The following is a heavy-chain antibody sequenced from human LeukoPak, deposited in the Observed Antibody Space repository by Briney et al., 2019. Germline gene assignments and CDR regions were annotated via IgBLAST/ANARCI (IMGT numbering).Heavy chain of an antibody. CDR1: GYTFTGYY. J-gene: IGHJ4*02. Sequence: ASVKVSCKASGYTFTGYYMHWVRQAPGQGLEWMGWINPNSGGTNYAQKFQGRVTMTRDTSISTAYMELSRLRSDDTAVYYCARDQGAVAILSFDYWGQGTLVTVSS. CDR3: ARDQGAVAILSFDY. D-gene: IGHD6-19*01. V-gene: IGHV1-2*02. CDR2: INPNSGGT.